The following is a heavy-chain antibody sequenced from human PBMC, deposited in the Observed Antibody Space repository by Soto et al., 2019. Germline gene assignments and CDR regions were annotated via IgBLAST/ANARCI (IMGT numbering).Heavy chain of an antibody. CDR3: TKGQIPGVLTTIFDY. CDR1: GFIFSAYA. J-gene: IGHJ4*02. Sequence: GGSLRLSCAASGFIFSAYAISWVRQAPGKGLEWVSGIGQSGETFYADSVKGRFTISRDNSKNTVYLQASRLTGDDTAIYFCTKGQIPGVLTTIFDYWGQGTLVTVSS. D-gene: IGHD1-1*01. CDR2: IGQSGET. V-gene: IGHV3-23*01.